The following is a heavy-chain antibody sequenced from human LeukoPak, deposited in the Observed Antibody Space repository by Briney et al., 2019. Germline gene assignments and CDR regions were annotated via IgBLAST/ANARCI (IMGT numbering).Heavy chain of an antibody. CDR1: GFTVSSNY. Sequence: GGSLRLSCAASGFTVSSNYMSWVRQAPGKGLEWVSVIYSGGSTYYADSVKGRFTISRDNAKNSLYLQMNSLRAEDTAVYYCARESIVVVPAAKYMDVWGKGTTVTVSS. V-gene: IGHV3-66*01. J-gene: IGHJ6*03. D-gene: IGHD2-2*01. CDR3: ARESIVVVPAAKYMDV. CDR2: IYSGGST.